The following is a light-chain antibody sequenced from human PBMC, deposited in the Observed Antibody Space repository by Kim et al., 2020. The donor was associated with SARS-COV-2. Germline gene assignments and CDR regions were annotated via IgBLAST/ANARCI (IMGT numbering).Light chain of an antibody. Sequence: DIVMTQSPESLAVSLGERATINCKSSQSVLYTSNNKNHLAWYQQKPGQPPKLLIYWASTRESGVPDRFSGSGSGTDFTLTISSLQAEDVAVYYCQQYYSAPQTFGQGTKVEIK. V-gene: IGKV4-1*01. CDR3: QQYYSAPQT. J-gene: IGKJ1*01. CDR1: QSVLYTSNNKNH. CDR2: WAS.